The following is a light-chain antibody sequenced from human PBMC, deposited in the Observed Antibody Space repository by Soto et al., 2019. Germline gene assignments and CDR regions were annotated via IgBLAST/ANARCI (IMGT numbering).Light chain of an antibody. CDR1: SSNIGAGYD. Sequence: SVLRQPPPVSGAPGQRGTNSFTGGSSNIGAGYDVHWYQQLPGTAPKLLIYGNSNRPSGVPDRFSGSKSGTSASLAITGLQAEDEADYYCQSYDSSLSGSYVFGTGTKVTVL. V-gene: IGLV1-40*01. CDR3: QSYDSSLSGSYV. J-gene: IGLJ1*01. CDR2: GNS.